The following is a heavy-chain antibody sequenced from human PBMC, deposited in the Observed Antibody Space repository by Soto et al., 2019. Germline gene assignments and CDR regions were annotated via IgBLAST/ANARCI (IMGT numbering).Heavy chain of an antibody. CDR2: INPNSGGT. CDR3: ARTDYGTAYFDP. Sequence: ASVKVSCRASGYTFTPYYVHCVRQAPGQGLEWMGWINPNSGGTNYAQKFQGRVTMTRDTSISTAYMELSRLRSDDTAVYYCARTDYGTAYFDPWGQGSLVTVSS. J-gene: IGHJ5*02. V-gene: IGHV1-2*02. CDR1: GYTFTPYY. D-gene: IGHD3-10*01.